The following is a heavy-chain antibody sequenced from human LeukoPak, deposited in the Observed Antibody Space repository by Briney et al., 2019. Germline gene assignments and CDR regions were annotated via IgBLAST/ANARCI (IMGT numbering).Heavy chain of an antibody. CDR2: ISSSSYI. V-gene: IGHV3-21*04. J-gene: IGHJ3*02. CDR1: GFTFSSYS. Sequence: GGSLRLSCAASGFTFSSYSMNWVRQAPGKGLEWVSSISSSSYIYYADSVKGRFTISRDNAKNSLYLQMNSLRAEDTAVYYCARDAHIVVVTATLDIWGQGTMVTVSS. CDR3: ARDAHIVVVTATLDI. D-gene: IGHD2-21*02.